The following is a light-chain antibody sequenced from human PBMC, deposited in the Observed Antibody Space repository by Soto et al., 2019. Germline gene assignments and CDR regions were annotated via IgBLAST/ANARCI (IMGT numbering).Light chain of an antibody. CDR3: QQRSTWPPALS. J-gene: IGKJ4*01. CDR1: QSVRTF. Sequence: EIVLTQSPATLSLSPGERATLSCRASQSVRTFLAWYQQKPGQAPRLLIYDASKRATGIPDRFSGSGSGTDFTLTLSSLEPEDFAVYYCQQRSTWPPALSFGGGTKVEI. V-gene: IGKV3-11*01. CDR2: DAS.